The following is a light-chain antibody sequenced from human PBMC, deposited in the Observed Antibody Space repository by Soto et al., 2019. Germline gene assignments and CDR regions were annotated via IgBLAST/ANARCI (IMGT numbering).Light chain of an antibody. V-gene: IGKV1-5*03. CDR3: QQYNSYPLT. J-gene: IGKJ4*01. CDR1: ETVNSW. Sequence: IPMTQSPSTLSASVGDRVTITCRASETVNSWLAWYHQKPGKAPNLLIYKASNLESGVPSRFSGSGSGTEFTLTISSLQPDDFATYYCQQYNSYPLTFGGGTKVEIK. CDR2: KAS.